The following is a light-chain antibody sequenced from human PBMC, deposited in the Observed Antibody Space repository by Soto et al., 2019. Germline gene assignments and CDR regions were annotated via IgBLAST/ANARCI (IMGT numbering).Light chain of an antibody. J-gene: IGKJ4*01. CDR2: DAS. CDR1: QSVNIY. V-gene: IGKV3-11*01. CDR3: QQRSNWPLT. Sequence: PGERATLSCRASQSVNIYLAWYQQKPGQAPRLLIYDASNRATGIPARFSGSVYGTDFTLTISSLEPEDFAVYYCQQRSNWPLTFGGGTTVEI.